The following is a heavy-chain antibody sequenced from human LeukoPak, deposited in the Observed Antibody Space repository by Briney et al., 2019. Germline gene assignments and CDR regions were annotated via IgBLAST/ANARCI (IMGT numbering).Heavy chain of an antibody. CDR1: GGSISSSSYY. CDR3: ARLWRDWFDP. J-gene: IGHJ5*02. D-gene: IGHD1-1*01. Sequence: SETLSLTCTVSGGSISSSSYYWGWIRQPPGKGLEWIGSIYYSGSTYYNPSLKSRVTMSVDTSKNQFSLKLSSVTAADTAVYYCARLWRDWFDPWGQGTLVTVSS. CDR2: IYYSGST. V-gene: IGHV4-39*07.